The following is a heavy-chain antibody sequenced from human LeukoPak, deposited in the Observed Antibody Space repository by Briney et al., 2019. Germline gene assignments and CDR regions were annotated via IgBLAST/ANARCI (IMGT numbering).Heavy chain of an antibody. D-gene: IGHD3-10*02. Sequence: SETLSLTCTVSGGSISSGSYYWSWIRQPAGKGLEWIGRIYTSGSTNYNPSLKSRVTISVDTSKNQFSLKLSSVTAADTAVYYCARTSYVSAFDIWGQGTMVTVSS. J-gene: IGHJ3*02. CDR2: IYTSGST. CDR1: GGSISSGSYY. V-gene: IGHV4-61*02. CDR3: ARTSYVSAFDI.